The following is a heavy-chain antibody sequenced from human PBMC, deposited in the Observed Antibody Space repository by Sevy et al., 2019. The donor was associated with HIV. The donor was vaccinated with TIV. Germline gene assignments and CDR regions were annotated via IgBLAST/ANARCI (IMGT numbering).Heavy chain of an antibody. Sequence: GGSLRLSCAASGVTFSNYGVHWVRQAPGKGLEWVAFISYDGNNKYYIDSLKGRFTISRNNSNNTVSLQMNSLRAADTAVYFCGKESRDSSGYYRGGIDNWGQGTLVTVSS. J-gene: IGHJ4*02. CDR3: GKESRDSSGYYRGGIDN. CDR1: GVTFSNYG. V-gene: IGHV3-30*18. D-gene: IGHD3-22*01. CDR2: ISYDGNNK.